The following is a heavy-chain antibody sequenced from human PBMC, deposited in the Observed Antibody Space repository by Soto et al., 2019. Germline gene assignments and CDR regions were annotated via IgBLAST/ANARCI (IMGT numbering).Heavy chain of an antibody. CDR3: ARERAGTTSMDV. V-gene: IGHV1-8*01. D-gene: IGHD1-1*01. Sequence: QVQLVQSGAEVKKPGASVKVSCKASGYTFTSYDINCVRQATGQGLEWMGWMNPNSGNTGYAQKFQGRVTMTRNTSIRRADMELRSLRSEDTAVYYCARERAGTTSMDVWGQGTTVTVSS. CDR2: MNPNSGNT. CDR1: GYTFTSYD. J-gene: IGHJ6*02.